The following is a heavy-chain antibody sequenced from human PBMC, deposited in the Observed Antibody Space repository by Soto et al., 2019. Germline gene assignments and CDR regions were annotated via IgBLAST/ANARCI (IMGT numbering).Heavy chain of an antibody. CDR2: INAGNGNT. V-gene: IGHV1-3*01. D-gene: IGHD1-26*01. CDR3: ARDKEVGATALFDY. J-gene: IGHJ4*02. CDR1: GYTFTSYA. Sequence: ASVKVSCKASGYTFTSYAMHWVRQAPGQRLEWMGWINAGNGNTKYSQKFQGRVTITRDTSASTAYMELSSLRSEDTAVYYCARDKEVGATALFDYCGQRTLVTVSS.